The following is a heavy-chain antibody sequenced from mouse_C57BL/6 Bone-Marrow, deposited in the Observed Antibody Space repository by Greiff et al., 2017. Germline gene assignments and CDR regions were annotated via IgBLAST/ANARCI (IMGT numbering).Heavy chain of an antibody. CDR2: IYPGDGDT. CDR1: GYAFSSSW. CDR3: ARRSSGYFAY. J-gene: IGHJ3*01. V-gene: IGHV1-82*01. D-gene: IGHD3-2*02. Sequence: VQGVESGPELVKPGASVKISCKASGYAFSSSWMNWVKQRPGKGLEWIGRIYPGDGDTNYNGKFKGKATLTADKSSSTAYMQLSSLTSEDSAVYFCARRSSGYFAYWGQGTLVTVSA.